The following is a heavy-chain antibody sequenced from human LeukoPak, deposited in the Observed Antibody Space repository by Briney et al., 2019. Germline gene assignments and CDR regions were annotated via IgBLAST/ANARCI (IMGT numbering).Heavy chain of an antibody. CDR3: ARDDYGDYFFDF. CDR2: IKPDGSEK. J-gene: IGHJ4*02. CDR1: GFTFSTYW. Sequence: GGSLRLSCAASGFTFSTYWMTWVRQAPGKGLEWIANIKPDGSEKYYVDSVKGRFTISRDNAKKSLYLQLNSLRAEDTAMYYCARDDYGDYFFDFWGQGTLVTVSS. D-gene: IGHD4-17*01. V-gene: IGHV3-7*01.